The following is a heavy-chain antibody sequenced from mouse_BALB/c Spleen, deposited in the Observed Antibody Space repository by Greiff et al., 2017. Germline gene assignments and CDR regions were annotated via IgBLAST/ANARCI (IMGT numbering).Heavy chain of an antibody. D-gene: IGHD2-2*01. V-gene: IGHV1-39*01. CDR3: ARTDHGYDGVYYAMDY. J-gene: IGHJ4*01. CDR2: INPYYGST. Sequence: EVQLQQTGPELVKPGASVKISCKASGYSFTDYIMLWVKQSHGKSLEWIGNINPYYGSTSYNLKFKGKATLTVDKSSSTAYMQLNSLTSEDSAVYYCARTDHGYDGVYYAMDYWGQGTSVTVSS. CDR1: GYSFTDYI.